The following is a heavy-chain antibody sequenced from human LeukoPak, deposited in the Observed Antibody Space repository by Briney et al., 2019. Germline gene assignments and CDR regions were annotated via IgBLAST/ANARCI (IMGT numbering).Heavy chain of an antibody. CDR1: GGSISSYY. CDR2: IYYSGST. D-gene: IGHD3-3*01. CDR3: ARGLDYDFWSGYYLDYYYGMDV. J-gene: IGHJ6*02. V-gene: IGHV4-59*01. Sequence: SETLSLTCTVSGGSISSYYWSWIRQPPGKGLEWIGYIYYSGSTNYNPSLKSRVTISVDTSKNQFSLKLSSVTAADTAVYYCARGLDYDFWSGYYLDYYYGMDVWGQGTTVTVSS.